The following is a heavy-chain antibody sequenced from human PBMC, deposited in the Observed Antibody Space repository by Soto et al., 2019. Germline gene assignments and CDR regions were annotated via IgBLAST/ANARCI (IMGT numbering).Heavy chain of an antibody. J-gene: IGHJ4*02. V-gene: IGHV3-66*01. CDR3: ARDYSSYGPFDY. Sequence: PGGSLRLSCAASGCTVSSNYMSWVRQAPGKGLEWVSVIYSGGTTYYADSVKGRFTISRDNSKNTLYLQMNSLRAEDTAVYYCARDYSSYGPFDYWGQGTLVTVSS. CDR2: IYSGGTT. D-gene: IGHD5-18*01. CDR1: GCTVSSNY.